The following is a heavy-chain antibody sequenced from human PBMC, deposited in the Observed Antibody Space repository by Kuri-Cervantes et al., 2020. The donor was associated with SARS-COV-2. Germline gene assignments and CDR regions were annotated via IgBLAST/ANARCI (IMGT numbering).Heavy chain of an antibody. CDR1: GGSISSYY. J-gene: IGHJ4*02. D-gene: IGHD6-19*01. V-gene: IGHV4-4*07. CDR2: IYTSGST. CDR3: ARVRSSGPIDY. Sequence: GSLRLSCTVSGGSISSYYWSWIRQLAGKGLEWIGRIYTSGSTNYNPSLKSRVTMSVDTSKNQFSLKLSSVTAADTAVYYCARVRSSGPIDYWGQGTLVTVSS.